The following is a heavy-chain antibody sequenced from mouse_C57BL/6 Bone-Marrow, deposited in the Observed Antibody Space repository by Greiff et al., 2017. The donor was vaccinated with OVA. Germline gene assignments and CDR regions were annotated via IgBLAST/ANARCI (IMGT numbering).Heavy chain of an antibody. J-gene: IGHJ3*01. Sequence: EVKVVESGAELVRPGASVKLSCTASGFNIKDDYMHWVKQRPEQGLEWIGWIDPENGDTEYASKFQGKATITADTSSNTAYLQLSSLTSEDTAVYYCTTPNWDWFAYWGQGTLVTVSA. CDR2: IDPENGDT. CDR3: TTPNWDWFAY. D-gene: IGHD4-1*01. CDR1: GFNIKDDY. V-gene: IGHV14-4*01.